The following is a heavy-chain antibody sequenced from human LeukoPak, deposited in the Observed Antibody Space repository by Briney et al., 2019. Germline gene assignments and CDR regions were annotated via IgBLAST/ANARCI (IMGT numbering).Heavy chain of an antibody. CDR2: ISAYNHNT. CDR1: GYSFINFG. CDR3: ARDLMYCDTMSCYDGDFDY. V-gene: IGHV1-18*01. Sequence: ASVKVSCKASGYSFINFGLSWVRQAPGQGLEWMGWISAYNHNTNYAQKFQGRVTMTIDTSTTTVYMELRSLRSDDTAIYYCARDLMYCDTMSCYDGDFDYWGQGTPVTVSS. D-gene: IGHD2-2*01. J-gene: IGHJ4*02.